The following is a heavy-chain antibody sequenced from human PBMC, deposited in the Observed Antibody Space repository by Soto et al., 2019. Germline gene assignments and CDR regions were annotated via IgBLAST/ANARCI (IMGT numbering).Heavy chain of an antibody. V-gene: IGHV1-18*01. J-gene: IGHJ1*01. CDR1: GYTFTNYG. CDR3: ARGGSLLAAEYYQH. Sequence: QVHLVQSGAEVKKPGASVKVSCKTSGYTFTNYGISWVRQAPGQGPQWMGWISCYNGDTKYAQTLKGRVTMTTDTSASTAYMELRSLTADYRPVYYCARGGSLLAAEYYQHWGQGTVVIGS. D-gene: IGHD6-13*01. CDR2: ISCYNGDT.